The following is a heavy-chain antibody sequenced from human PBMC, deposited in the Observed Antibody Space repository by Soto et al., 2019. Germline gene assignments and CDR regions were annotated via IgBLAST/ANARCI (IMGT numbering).Heavy chain of an antibody. Sequence: ESGGGLVQPGGSLRLSCAASGFTFSSYWMSWVRQAPGKGLEWVANIKQDGSEKYYVDSVKGRFTISRDNAKNSLYLQMNSLRAEDTAVYYCARDTYCSSTSCLKEGSSFFDYWGQGTLVTVSS. D-gene: IGHD2-2*01. CDR3: ARDTYCSSTSCLKEGSSFFDY. CDR1: GFTFSSYW. CDR2: IKQDGSEK. V-gene: IGHV3-7*01. J-gene: IGHJ4*02.